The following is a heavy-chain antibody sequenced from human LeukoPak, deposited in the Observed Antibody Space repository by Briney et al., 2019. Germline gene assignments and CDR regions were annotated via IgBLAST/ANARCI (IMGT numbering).Heavy chain of an antibody. D-gene: IGHD2-15*01. J-gene: IGHJ4*02. CDR2: ISSSGKRI. Sequence: GGSLRLSCAASGFPFSSYEMNWVRPAPGKGLEWISYISSSGKRIYYADSVKGRFTISRDNAKNSLYLHMNSLTAEDTAAYYCARTFCTGGNCYPGIDYWGQGTLVTVSS. CDR1: GFPFSSYE. CDR3: ARTFCTGGNCYPGIDY. V-gene: IGHV3-48*03.